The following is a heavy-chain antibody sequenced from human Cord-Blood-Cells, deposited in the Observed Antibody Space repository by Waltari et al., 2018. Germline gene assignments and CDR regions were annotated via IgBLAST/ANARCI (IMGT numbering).Heavy chain of an antibody. J-gene: IGHJ2*01. CDR1: GYTLTELS. CDR3: VCRDGYNWGWYFDL. CDR2: FDTEDGET. D-gene: IGHD5-12*01. Sequence: QVQLVQSGAEVKKPGASVKVSCKVSGYTLTELSMHWVRLAPGKGLEWMGGFDTEDGETIDAQKFQGRVTMTEDTSTDTAYMELSSLRSEDTAVYYCVCRDGYNWGWYFDLWGRGTLVTVSS. V-gene: IGHV1-24*01.